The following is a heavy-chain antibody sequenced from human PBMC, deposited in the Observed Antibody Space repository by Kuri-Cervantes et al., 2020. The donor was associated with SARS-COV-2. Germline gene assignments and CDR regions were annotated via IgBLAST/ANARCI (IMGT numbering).Heavy chain of an antibody. Sequence: GESLKISCVASGFTFSSYAMHWVRQAPGEGLEWVAVISYDGSDKYYADSVKGRFTISRDNSKNTLYLQMNSLRAEDTAVYYCARPLGYSGSGSYFAYWGQGTLVTVSS. CDR1: GFTFSSYA. D-gene: IGHD3-10*01. J-gene: IGHJ4*02. CDR2: ISYDGSDK. CDR3: ARPLGYSGSGSYFAY. V-gene: IGHV3-30*07.